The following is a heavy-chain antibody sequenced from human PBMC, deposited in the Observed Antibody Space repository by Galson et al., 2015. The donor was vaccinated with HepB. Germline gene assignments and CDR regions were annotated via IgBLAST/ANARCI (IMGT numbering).Heavy chain of an antibody. Sequence: ALRLSCAASGFTFSDYYMSWIRQAPGKGLEWVSYISSSGSTIYYADSVKGRFTISRDNAKNSLYLQMNILRAEDTAVYYCAKGDSGSHPLDYWGQGTLVTVSS. J-gene: IGHJ4*02. V-gene: IGHV3-11*01. CDR3: AKGDSGSHPLDY. CDR2: ISSSGSTI. D-gene: IGHD1-26*01. CDR1: GFTFSDYY.